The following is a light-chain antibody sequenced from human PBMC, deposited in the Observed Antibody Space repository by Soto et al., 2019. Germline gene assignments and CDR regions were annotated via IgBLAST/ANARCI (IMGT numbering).Light chain of an antibody. CDR2: GAS. CDR1: QSVSSSY. CDR3: QQYGSSPLT. V-gene: IGKV3-20*01. J-gene: IGKJ4*01. Sequence: EIVLTQSRCTLSLSPGERATLSCRVSQSVSSSYLAWYQQKPGQAPRLLIYGASSRATGIPDRFSGSGSGTDFTLTISRLEPEDFAVYYCQQYGSSPLTFGGRTRWIS.